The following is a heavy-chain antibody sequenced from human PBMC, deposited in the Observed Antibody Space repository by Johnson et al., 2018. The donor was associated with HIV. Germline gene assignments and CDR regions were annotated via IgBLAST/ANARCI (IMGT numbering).Heavy chain of an antibody. CDR3: ARDAPDSGSYHAFDI. V-gene: IGHV3-23*04. J-gene: IGHJ3*02. CDR1: GFTFSSYA. CDR2: ISGNGANT. D-gene: IGHD1-26*01. Sequence: VQLVESGGGLVQPGGSLRLSCAASGFTFSSYALSWVRQAPGKGLEWVPVISGNGANTYYADSVKGRFTISRDNSKNTLYLQMNSLRAEDTAVYYCARDAPDSGSYHAFDIWGQGTMVTVSS.